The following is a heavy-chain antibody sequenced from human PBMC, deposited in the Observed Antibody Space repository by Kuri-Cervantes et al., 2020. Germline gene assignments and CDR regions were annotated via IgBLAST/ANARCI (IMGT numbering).Heavy chain of an antibody. V-gene: IGHV3-21*01. Sequence: GESLKISCAASGFTFSSHNMNWVRQAPGKGLEWVSFISSSGSYIYYADSVKGRFTISRDNAKNSLYLQMNSLRAEDTAVYYCAKGGLGYCTGGVCADYYYYYMDVWGKGTTVTVSS. CDR1: GFTFSSHN. J-gene: IGHJ6*03. CDR2: ISSSGSYI. D-gene: IGHD2-8*02. CDR3: AKGGLGYCTGGVCADYYYYYMDV.